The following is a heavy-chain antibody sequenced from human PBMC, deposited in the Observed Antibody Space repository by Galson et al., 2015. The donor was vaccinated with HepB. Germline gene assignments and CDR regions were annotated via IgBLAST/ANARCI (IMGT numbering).Heavy chain of an antibody. Sequence: CAISGDSVSSNLVTWNWIRQSPSRGLEWLGRTYYRSKWSNDYAVSVKGRITINPDTSRNQFSLHLDSVTPDDTAIYYCARVRSGVFGNWGQGTLVTVSS. J-gene: IGHJ4*02. CDR2: TYYRSKWSN. D-gene: IGHD3-3*01. CDR3: ARVRSGVFGN. V-gene: IGHV6-1*01. CDR1: GDSVSSNLVT.